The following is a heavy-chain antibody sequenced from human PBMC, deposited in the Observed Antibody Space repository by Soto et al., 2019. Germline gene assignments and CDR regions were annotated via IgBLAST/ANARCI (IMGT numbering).Heavy chain of an antibody. D-gene: IGHD2-15*01. Sequence: QVQLVQSGAEVKKPGSSVKVSCKASGGTFSSYTISWVRQAPGQGLEWMGRIIPILGIANYAQKFQGRVTITADKSTSTAYMELSSLRSEDTAVYYRATYRSALVVVAALDHAFDIWGQGTMVTVSS. CDR1: GGTFSSYT. J-gene: IGHJ3*02. V-gene: IGHV1-69*02. CDR2: IIPILGIA. CDR3: ATYRSALVVVAALDHAFDI.